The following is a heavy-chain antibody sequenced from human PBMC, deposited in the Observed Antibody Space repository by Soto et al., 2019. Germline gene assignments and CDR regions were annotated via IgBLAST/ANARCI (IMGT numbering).Heavy chain of an antibody. D-gene: IGHD2-15*01. J-gene: IGHJ4*02. CDR1: GGSVSGGTYS. CDR3: GLGKPQYFFDL. CDR2: IYRSGST. Sequence: SETLSLTCDISGGSVSGGTYSWSWIRQPPGKGLEWIGYIYRSGSTYYNPSLKSRVSISVDRSQTLFSMNLTSVTAADTAVYYCGLGKPQYFFDLWGPGNLGSGFS. V-gene: IGHV4-30-2*01.